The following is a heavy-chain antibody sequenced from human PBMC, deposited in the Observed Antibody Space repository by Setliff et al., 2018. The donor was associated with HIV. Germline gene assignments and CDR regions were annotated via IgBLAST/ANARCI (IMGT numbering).Heavy chain of an antibody. D-gene: IGHD2-2*01. V-gene: IGHV4-30-4*01. CDR2: VSYTGTT. CDR3: ARQSTTSRDFDS. J-gene: IGHJ4*02. CDR1: YATLSTADYH. Sequence: SETLSLTCTASYATLSTADYHWTWIRQPPGKGLEWIGFVSYTGTTRYSPSLRSRISISIDASKNKFSLQLSSVTAADTAVYYCARQSTTSRDFDSWGQGTLVTVSS.